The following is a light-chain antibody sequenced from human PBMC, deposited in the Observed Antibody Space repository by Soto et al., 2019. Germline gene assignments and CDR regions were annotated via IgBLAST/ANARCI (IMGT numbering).Light chain of an antibody. V-gene: IGKV1-12*01. CDR1: QGIGSW. CDR3: QQANSFPLT. CDR2: AAA. Sequence: DIQMTQSPSSVSASVGDRVTITCLASQGIGSWLGWYQQKPGKAPKLLIYAAASLQSGVPSRFSATFSGTEFTLTISSLQPEDLATYFCQQANSFPLTFGPGTKVDLK. J-gene: IGKJ3*01.